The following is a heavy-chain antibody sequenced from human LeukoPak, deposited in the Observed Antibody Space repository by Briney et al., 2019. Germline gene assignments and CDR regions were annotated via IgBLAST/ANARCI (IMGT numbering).Heavy chain of an antibody. V-gene: IGHV4-59*01. D-gene: IGHD4-17*01. CDR1: GVSISSYY. CDR2: IYYSGST. Sequence: PSETLSLTCTVSGVSISSYYWSWIRQPPGKGLEWIGYIYYSGSTNYNPSLKSRVTISVDTSKNQFSLKLSSVTAADTAVYYCASLDYGDYYFDYWGQGTLVTVSS. CDR3: ASLDYGDYYFDY. J-gene: IGHJ4*02.